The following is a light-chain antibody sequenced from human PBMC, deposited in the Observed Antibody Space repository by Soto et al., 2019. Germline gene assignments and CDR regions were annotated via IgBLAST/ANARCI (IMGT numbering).Light chain of an antibody. V-gene: IGLV2-14*01. CDR3: ISYTSDDGRYV. Sequence: QSALTPPASVSGTPGQSITISCTGSTSDVGIYDFVSWYQHHPGRAPKLIVSEVSHRPSGVSNRFSGSKSGNTASLAISGLQFEDEADYYCISYTSDDGRYVFGTGTKVTF. CDR1: TSDVGIYDF. J-gene: IGLJ1*01. CDR2: EVS.